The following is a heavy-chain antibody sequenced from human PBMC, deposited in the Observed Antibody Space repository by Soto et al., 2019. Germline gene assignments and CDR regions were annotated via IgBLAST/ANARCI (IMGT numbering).Heavy chain of an antibody. J-gene: IGHJ5*02. Sequence: QLLLQESGPGLVKPSETLSLTCTVSGGSILDSTYYWAWIRQSPGKGLEWIGTIFYSGGTFYTPSVNSRVPMSVDTSNNQFSLKLSSVTAADTAVYYCARLASGYYYGWFDPWGQGTLVTVSS. V-gene: IGHV4-39*01. CDR1: GGSILDSTYY. CDR2: IFYSGGT. CDR3: ARLASGYYYGWFDP. D-gene: IGHD3-22*01.